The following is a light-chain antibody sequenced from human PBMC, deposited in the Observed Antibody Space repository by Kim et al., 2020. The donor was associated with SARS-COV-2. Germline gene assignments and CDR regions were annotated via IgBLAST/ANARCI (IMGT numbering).Light chain of an antibody. CDR2: WAS. V-gene: IGKV4-1*01. CDR3: QQYYSTPFT. J-gene: IGKJ3*01. CDR1: QSVLYSSNNENF. Sequence: DIVMTQSPDSLAVSLGERATINCKSSQSVLYSSNNENFLAWYQQKPGQPPKLLIYWASTRESGVPDRFSGSGSGTDFTLTISSLQAEDVAVYYCQQYYSTPFTFGPGTKGGIK.